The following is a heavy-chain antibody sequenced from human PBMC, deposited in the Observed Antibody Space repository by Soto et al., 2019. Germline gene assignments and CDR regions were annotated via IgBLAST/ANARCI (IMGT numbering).Heavy chain of an antibody. V-gene: IGHV3-7*01. CDR1: GFTFSSYW. J-gene: IGHJ4*02. D-gene: IGHD3-3*01. CDR2: IKEDGSDM. Sequence: GGSLRLSCASSGFTFSSYWMSWVRQAPGRGLEWVANIKEDGSDMYYVDSVKGRFTISRDNAKNSLYLQMNSLRAEDTAVYYCATEVWVYYDFWSGYSDYWGQGTLVTVSS. CDR3: ATEVWVYYDFWSGYSDY.